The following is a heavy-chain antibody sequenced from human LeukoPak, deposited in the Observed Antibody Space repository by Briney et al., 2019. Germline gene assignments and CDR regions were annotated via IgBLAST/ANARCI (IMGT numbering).Heavy chain of an antibody. D-gene: IGHD5-12*01. Sequence: ASVKVSCKASGYSFTSYDFDWVRQAAGQGLEWMGWIDPNTGNTAYAQKFQGRVTMTRSSSISTAYMELSNLRSEDTAVYYCARGARHLRLIDSWGQGTLVTVSS. CDR1: GYSFTSYD. CDR2: IDPNTGNT. J-gene: IGHJ4*02. CDR3: ARGARHLRLIDS. V-gene: IGHV1-8*01.